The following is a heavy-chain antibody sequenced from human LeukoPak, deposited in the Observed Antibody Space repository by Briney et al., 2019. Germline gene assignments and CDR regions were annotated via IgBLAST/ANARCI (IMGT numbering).Heavy chain of an antibody. Sequence: ASVKVSCKASGYTFTGNYMHWVRQAPGQGLEWMGRINPNSGGTNYAQKFQGRVTMTRDTSISTAYMELSRLRSDDTAVYYCARDNYYDSSGYYQYYFDYWGQGTLVTVSS. CDR3: ARDNYYDSSGYYQYYFDY. V-gene: IGHV1-2*06. J-gene: IGHJ4*02. D-gene: IGHD3-22*01. CDR2: INPNSGGT. CDR1: GYTFTGNY.